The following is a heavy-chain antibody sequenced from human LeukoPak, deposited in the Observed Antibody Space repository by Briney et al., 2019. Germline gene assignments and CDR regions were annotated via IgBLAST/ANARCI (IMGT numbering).Heavy chain of an antibody. Sequence: GESLKISCEGSGYSFSSYWISWVRQMPGKVLEWMGRIDPSDSYTNYSPSFQGHVTISADKSISTAYLQWSSLKASDTAMYYCARHRGGGSIYYFDYWGQGTLVTVSS. CDR2: IDPSDSYT. CDR1: GYSFSSYW. CDR3: ARHRGGGSIYYFDY. J-gene: IGHJ4*02. D-gene: IGHD2-2*01. V-gene: IGHV5-10-1*01.